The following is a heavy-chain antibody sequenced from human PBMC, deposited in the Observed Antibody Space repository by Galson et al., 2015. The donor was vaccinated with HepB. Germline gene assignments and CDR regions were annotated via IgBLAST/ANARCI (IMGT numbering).Heavy chain of an antibody. V-gene: IGHV4-39*07. CDR3: AKDSYSSSPNWFDL. J-gene: IGHJ5*02. CDR2: IYFNGST. CDR1: GGSISSRNNY. Sequence: ETLSLTCAVSGGSISSRNNYWGWIRQPPGKGLEWIGSIYFNGSTYYNPSLKSRVTISVDTSKNQFSLNLSSVTAADTAVYYCAKDSYSSSPNWFDLWGQGTLVTVSS. D-gene: IGHD6-6*01.